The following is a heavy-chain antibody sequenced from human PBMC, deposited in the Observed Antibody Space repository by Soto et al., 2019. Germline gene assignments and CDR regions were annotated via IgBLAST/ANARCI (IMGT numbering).Heavy chain of an antibody. CDR1: GGTFSSYS. V-gene: IGHV1-69*01. CDR2: IIPIFGTA. CDR3: ARDGGRHSGGIDY. J-gene: IGHJ4*02. Sequence: QVQLVQSGAAVKKPGSSVKVSCKASGGTFSSYSINWVRQAPGQGLEWMGEIIPIFGTANYAQKFQGRVTITADESTSTAYMELSSLRSEDTAVHYCARDGGRHSGGIDYWGQGTLVTVSS. D-gene: IGHD1-26*01.